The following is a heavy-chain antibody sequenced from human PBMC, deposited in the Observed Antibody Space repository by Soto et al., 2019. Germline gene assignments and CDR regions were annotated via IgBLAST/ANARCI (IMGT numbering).Heavy chain of an antibody. CDR2: ISGSGGST. CDR1: GFTFSSYA. CDR3: AKSLYVDPSTSPFSGSYLHDAFDI. Sequence: GGSLRLSCAASGFTFSSYAMSWVRQAPGKGLEWVSAISGSGGSTYYADSVKGRFTISRDNSKNTLYLQMNSLRAEDTGVYYCAKSLYVDPSTSPFSGSYLHDAFDIWGQGTMVTVSS. D-gene: IGHD1-26*01. J-gene: IGHJ3*02. V-gene: IGHV3-23*01.